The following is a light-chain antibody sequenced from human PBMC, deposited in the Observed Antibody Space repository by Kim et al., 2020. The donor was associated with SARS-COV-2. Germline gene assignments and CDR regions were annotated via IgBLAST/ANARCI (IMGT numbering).Light chain of an antibody. CDR3: QQYDNLVS. V-gene: IGKV1-33*01. J-gene: IGKJ4*01. Sequence: IQMTQSPSSLSASVGDRVTITCQASQDINNYLNWYQQKPGKAPKLLIYEASNLGKGVPSRFSGSGSGTDFAFTISSLQPEDVATYYCQQYDNLVSFGGGTKVDIK. CDR1: QDINNY. CDR2: EAS.